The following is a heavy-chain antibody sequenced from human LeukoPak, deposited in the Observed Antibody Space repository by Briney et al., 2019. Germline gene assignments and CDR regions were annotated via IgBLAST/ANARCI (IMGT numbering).Heavy chain of an antibody. Sequence: PGGSLRLPCAASGFTFSSYGMHWVRQAPGKGLEWVAFIRYDGSNKYYADSVKGRFTISRDNSKNTLYLQMNSLRAEDTAVYYCAKVTLAYCGGDCYLDYWGQGTLVTVSS. CDR3: AKVTLAYCGGDCYLDY. V-gene: IGHV3-30*02. CDR1: GFTFSSYG. J-gene: IGHJ4*02. CDR2: IRYDGSNK. D-gene: IGHD2-21*02.